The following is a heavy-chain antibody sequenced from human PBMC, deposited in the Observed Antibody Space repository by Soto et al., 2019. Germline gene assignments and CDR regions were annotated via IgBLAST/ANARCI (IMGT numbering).Heavy chain of an antibody. D-gene: IGHD5-18*01. V-gene: IGHV3-30*18. J-gene: IGHJ4*02. CDR2: MSYDGNKK. CDR3: AKGLSVIQEWIIDGH. Sequence: QVQLVESGGGWVQPGRSLELSCEFFEFTLSGFGIHGVRRAPGKGLEWVAFMSYDGNKKYYADSVKGRFTISRDNSKNTLYLQMDSLRAEDTAMYYCAKGLSVIQEWIIDGHWGQGTQVTVSS. CDR1: EFTLSGFG.